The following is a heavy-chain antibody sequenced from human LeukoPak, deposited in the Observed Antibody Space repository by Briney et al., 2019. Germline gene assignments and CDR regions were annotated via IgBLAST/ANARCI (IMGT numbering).Heavy chain of an antibody. D-gene: IGHD6-19*01. Sequence: ASVKVSCKVSGYTLTELSMHWVRQAPGKGRAWMGGFDPEDGESIYAQKFQGRVIMTEDTSIDTADMEVSGLRSEYMAVYYCPGTYSSGWYRWDYFDYWGQGTLVTVPS. V-gene: IGHV1-24*01. CDR3: PGTYSSGWYRWDYFDY. CDR2: FDPEDGES. J-gene: IGHJ4*02. CDR1: GYTLTELS.